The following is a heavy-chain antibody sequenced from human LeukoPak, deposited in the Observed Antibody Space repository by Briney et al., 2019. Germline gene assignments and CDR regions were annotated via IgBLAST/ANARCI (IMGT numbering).Heavy chain of an antibody. J-gene: IGHJ4*02. CDR3: AKDPSYYYDNSGYYSFDY. CDR2: ISGSGGST. V-gene: IGHV3-23*01. D-gene: IGHD3-22*01. Sequence: GGSLRLSCAASGFTFSSYAMSWVRQARGKGLERVSAISGSGGSTYYADSVEGRFTISRDNSKNTLYLQMNSLRAEDTAVYYCAKDPSYYYDNSGYYSFDYWGQGTLVTVSS. CDR1: GFTFSSYA.